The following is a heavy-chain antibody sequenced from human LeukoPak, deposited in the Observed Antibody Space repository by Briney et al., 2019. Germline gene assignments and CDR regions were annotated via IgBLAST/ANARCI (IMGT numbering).Heavy chain of an antibody. D-gene: IGHD6-19*01. V-gene: IGHV3-30*04. CDR2: ISYDGSNK. J-gene: IGHJ4*02. CDR3: ARGVRIAVAGYIDY. CDR1: GFTFSSYA. Sequence: GGSLRLSCAASGFTFSSYAMHWVRQAPGKGLEWVAAISYDGSNKKYADSVKGRFTISRDNSKNMLYLQMNSLRAEDRTVYYCARGVRIAVAGYIDYWGQGTLVTVSS.